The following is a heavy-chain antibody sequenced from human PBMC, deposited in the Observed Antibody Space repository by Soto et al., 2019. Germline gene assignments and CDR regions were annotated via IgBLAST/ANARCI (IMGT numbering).Heavy chain of an antibody. Sequence: VGSLRLSCAPSGFTFSSYGMHWVRQAPGKGLEWVAVISYDGSNKYYADSVKGRFTISRDNSKNTLYLQMNSLRAEDTAVYYCAKESRGYYGSGSYYSFNYYYGMDVWGPGTTVTVSS. J-gene: IGHJ6*02. CDR1: GFTFSSYG. CDR2: ISYDGSNK. D-gene: IGHD3-10*01. V-gene: IGHV3-30*18. CDR3: AKESRGYYGSGSYYSFNYYYGMDV.